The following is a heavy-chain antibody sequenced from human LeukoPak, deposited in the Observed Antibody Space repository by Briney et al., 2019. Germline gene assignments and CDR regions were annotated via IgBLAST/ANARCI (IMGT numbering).Heavy chain of an antibody. J-gene: IGHJ3*02. CDR1: GFTFSDYY. V-gene: IGHV3-11*04. CDR2: ISSSGNTI. Sequence: GGSQRLSCAASGFTFSDYYMSWIRQAPGKGLEWVSYISSSGNTIYYADSVKGRFTISRDSTKNSLDLQMNSLRVEDTAVYYCARDLNGDYPEDSFDIWGQGTMVTVSS. D-gene: IGHD4-17*01. CDR3: ARDLNGDYPEDSFDI.